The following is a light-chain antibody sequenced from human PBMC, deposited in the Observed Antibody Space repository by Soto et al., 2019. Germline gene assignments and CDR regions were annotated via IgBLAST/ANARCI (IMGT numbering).Light chain of an antibody. CDR1: QSVSNTY. CDR2: GAS. V-gene: IGKV3-20*01. J-gene: IGKJ4*01. Sequence: EIVLTQSPGTLSLSPGERATLSCRVSQSVSNTYLAWYQQKPGQAPRLLIYGASSRATGIPDRFSGSGSGTDFILTIIRLETEDFAVYYCQQYDTLPVTFGGGTKVEIK. CDR3: QQYDTLPVT.